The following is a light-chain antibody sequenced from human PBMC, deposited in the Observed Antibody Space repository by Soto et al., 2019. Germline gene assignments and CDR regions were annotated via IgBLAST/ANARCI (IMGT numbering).Light chain of an antibody. CDR2: LGS. CDR1: QSLVDSNGYNS. V-gene: IGKV2-28*01. CDR3: RQTLQTPT. J-gene: IGKJ1*01. Sequence: DIVMTQSPLSLPVTPGEPVSISCRSSQSLVDSNGYNSLEWFLQKPGQSPQPLVYLGSSRASGVPDRFSGSGSGTDFTLKISRVEAEDVGVYYCRQTLQTPTFGQGTKVEIK.